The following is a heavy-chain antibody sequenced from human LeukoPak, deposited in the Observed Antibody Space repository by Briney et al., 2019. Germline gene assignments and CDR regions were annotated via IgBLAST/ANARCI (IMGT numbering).Heavy chain of an antibody. CDR1: GGSISSGDYY. Sequence: SETLSLTCTVSGGSISSGDYYWNWIRQHPGKGLEWIGYLYYIGSTYYNPSLRSRVTISVDTSKNQFSLNLSSVTAADTAVYYCARFRKNFYDSSGSLAFDIWGQGTMVTVSS. D-gene: IGHD3-22*01. V-gene: IGHV4-31*03. CDR2: LYYIGST. CDR3: ARFRKNFYDSSGSLAFDI. J-gene: IGHJ3*02.